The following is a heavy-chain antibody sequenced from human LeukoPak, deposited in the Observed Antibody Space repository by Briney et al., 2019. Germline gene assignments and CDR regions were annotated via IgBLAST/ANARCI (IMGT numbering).Heavy chain of an antibody. D-gene: IGHD4-17*01. CDR3: ARDLVTVTKGFDI. J-gene: IGHJ3*02. V-gene: IGHV4-59*11. CDR1: DDSFSSHY. CDR2: ISYIGST. Sequence: SETLSLTCAVSDDSFSSHYCTWIRQPPGKGRGWIGYISYIGSTNNNPSLKSRVTISIDTSRNQFSLRLSSVTAADTAVYYCARDLVTVTKGFDIWGQGTMVSVSS.